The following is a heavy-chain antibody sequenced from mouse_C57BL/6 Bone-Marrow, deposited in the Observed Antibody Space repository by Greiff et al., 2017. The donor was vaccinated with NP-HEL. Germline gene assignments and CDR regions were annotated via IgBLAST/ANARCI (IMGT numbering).Heavy chain of an antibody. CDR1: GFNIKDAY. J-gene: IGHJ3*01. CDR3: TTPTYGSGLAWFAD. D-gene: IGHD1-1*01. Sequence: EVQLQESGAELVRPGASVKLSCTASGFNIKDAYMHWVKQRPEQGLEWIGWIDPENGDTGYAPKFQGKATITADTSSNTAYLQLSSLTSEDTAVYYWTTPTYGSGLAWFADWGQGTLVTVSA. CDR2: IDPENGDT. V-gene: IGHV14-4*01.